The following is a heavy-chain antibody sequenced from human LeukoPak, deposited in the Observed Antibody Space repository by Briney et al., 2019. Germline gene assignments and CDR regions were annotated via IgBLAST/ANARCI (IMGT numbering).Heavy chain of an antibody. D-gene: IGHD3-16*01. CDR3: ARDYDSFFDY. CDR2: IYNSGST. CDR1: GDSISIYY. V-gene: IGHV4-59*12. J-gene: IGHJ4*02. Sequence: KSSETLSLTCSVSGDSISIYYWSWIRQPPGKGLEWIGYIYNSGSTNYNPSLKSRVTISVDTSKNQFSLKLSSVTAADTAVYYCARDYDSFFDYWGQGTLVTVSS.